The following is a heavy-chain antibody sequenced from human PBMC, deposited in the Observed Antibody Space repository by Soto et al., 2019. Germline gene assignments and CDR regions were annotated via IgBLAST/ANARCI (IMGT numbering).Heavy chain of an antibody. J-gene: IGHJ6*02. CDR1: GFTVSSNY. CDR3: ASHSYSSSSGYYYGMDV. CDR2: IYSGGST. D-gene: IGHD6-6*01. Sequence: AGGSLRLSCAASGFTVSSNYMSWVRQAPGKGLEWVSVIYSGGSTYYADSVKGRFTISRDNSKNTLYLQMNSLRAEDTAVYYCASHSYSSSSGYYYGMDVWGQGTTVTVSS. V-gene: IGHV3-53*01.